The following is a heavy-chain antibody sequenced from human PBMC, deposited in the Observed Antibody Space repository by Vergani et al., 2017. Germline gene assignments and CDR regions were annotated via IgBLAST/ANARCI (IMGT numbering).Heavy chain of an antibody. V-gene: IGHV3-48*04. CDR3: ARDLYGDYGY. J-gene: IGHJ4*02. CDR1: GFTFSSYS. Sequence: EVQLVESGGGLVQPGGSLRLSCAASGFTFSSYSMNWVRQAPGKGLEWVSYISSSSSTIYYADSVKGRFTISRDNAKNSLYLQMNSLRAEDMAVYYCARDLYGDYGYWGQGTLVTVSS. D-gene: IGHD4-17*01. CDR2: ISSSSSTI.